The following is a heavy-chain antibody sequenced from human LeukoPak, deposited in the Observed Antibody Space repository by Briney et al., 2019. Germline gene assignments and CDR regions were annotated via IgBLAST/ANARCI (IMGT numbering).Heavy chain of an antibody. CDR3: ARGPRVVVPGKSYYHGMDV. V-gene: IGHV3-7*04. D-gene: IGHD2-15*01. Sequence: GGSLRLSCAASGFTFSTYWMTWVRQAPGKGLEWVADIKQDGSDRDYVDSVKGRFTISRDNAKSSLYLQISDLRAEDTAVYYCARGPRVVVPGKSYYHGMDVWGQGTTVTVTS. CDR1: GFTFSTYW. CDR2: IKQDGSDR. J-gene: IGHJ6*02.